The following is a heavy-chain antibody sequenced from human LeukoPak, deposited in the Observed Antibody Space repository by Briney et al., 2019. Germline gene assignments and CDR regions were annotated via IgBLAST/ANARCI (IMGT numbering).Heavy chain of an antibody. CDR3: ARGRRSIVVVPAARRGYYYMDV. D-gene: IGHD2-2*01. CDR1: GDSISSYY. J-gene: IGHJ6*03. Sequence: SETLSLTCTVSGDSISSYYWSWLRQPPGKGLEWIGYIYYSGNTSYNPSLKSRVTISVDTSKNQFSPKLSSVTAADTAVYYCARGRRSIVVVPAARRGYYYMDVWGNGTTVTVSS. V-gene: IGHV4-59*12. CDR2: IYYSGNT.